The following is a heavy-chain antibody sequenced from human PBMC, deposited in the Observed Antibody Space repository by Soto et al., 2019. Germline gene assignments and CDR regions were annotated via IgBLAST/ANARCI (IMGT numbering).Heavy chain of an antibody. Sequence: GGSLRLSCAASGFTFSSYGMHWVRQAPGKGLEWVAVIWYDGSNKYYADSVKGRFTMSRDNSKNTLYLQMNSLRAEDTAVYYCARATLLGYCSGGSCLPGYWGQGTLVTVSS. CDR2: IWYDGSNK. CDR1: GFTFSSYG. V-gene: IGHV3-33*01. CDR3: ARATLLGYCSGGSCLPGY. J-gene: IGHJ4*02. D-gene: IGHD2-15*01.